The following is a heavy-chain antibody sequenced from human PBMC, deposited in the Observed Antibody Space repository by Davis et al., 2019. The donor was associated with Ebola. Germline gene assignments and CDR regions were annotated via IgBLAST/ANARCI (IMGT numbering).Heavy chain of an antibody. V-gene: IGHV3-74*01. CDR3: GSPVVA. CDR2: IKSDGSSA. CDR1: GFTFSGHW. J-gene: IGHJ4*02. Sequence: GESLKISCAASGFTFSGHWMHWVRQAPGKGLVWVSQIKSDGSSATYADSVTGRFTISRDNAKNTLYLQMNSLRAEDTAVYYCGSPVVAWGQGTLVTVSS. D-gene: IGHD2-15*01.